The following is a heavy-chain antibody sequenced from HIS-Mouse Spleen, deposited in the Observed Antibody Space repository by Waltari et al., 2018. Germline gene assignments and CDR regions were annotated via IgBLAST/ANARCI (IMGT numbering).Heavy chain of an antibody. V-gene: IGHV1-2*02. Sequence: QVQLVQSGAEVKKPGAPVPVSCKASGYTFTGSYIHWVRQPPGQGLEWMGWINPNSGGTNYAQKFQGRVTMTRDTSISTAYMELSRLRSDDTAVYYCARVGKGTYYWYFDLWGRGTLVTVSS. D-gene: IGHD3-10*01. CDR1: GYTFTGSY. CDR3: ARVGKGTYYWYFDL. J-gene: IGHJ2*01. CDR2: INPNSGGT.